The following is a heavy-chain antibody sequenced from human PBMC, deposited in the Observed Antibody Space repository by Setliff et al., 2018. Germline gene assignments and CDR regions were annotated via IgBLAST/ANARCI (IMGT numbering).Heavy chain of an antibody. CDR2: IYYSGST. V-gene: IGHV4-39*07. Sequence: PSETLSLTCTVSGGSISSSSYYWGWIRQPPGKGLEWIGNIYYSGSTYYNPSLKSRVTISVDTSKNQFSLKLSSVTAADTAVYYCARRSTYYNFWSGYWDYWGQGTLVTVSS. J-gene: IGHJ4*02. CDR1: GGSISSSSYY. CDR3: ARRSTYYNFWSGYWDY. D-gene: IGHD3-3*01.